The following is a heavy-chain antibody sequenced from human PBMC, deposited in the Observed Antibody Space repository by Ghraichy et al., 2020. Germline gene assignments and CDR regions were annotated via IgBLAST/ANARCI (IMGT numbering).Heavy chain of an antibody. CDR1: GGTFSSYA. Sequence: SVKVSCKASGGTFSSYAISWVRQAPGQGLEWMGRIIPILGIANYAQKFQGRVTITADKSTSTAYMELSSLRSEDTAVYYCASYLYSGYVGYYYGMDVWGQGTTVTVSS. V-gene: IGHV1-69*04. CDR3: ASYLYSGYVGYYYGMDV. J-gene: IGHJ6*02. CDR2: IIPILGIA. D-gene: IGHD5-12*01.